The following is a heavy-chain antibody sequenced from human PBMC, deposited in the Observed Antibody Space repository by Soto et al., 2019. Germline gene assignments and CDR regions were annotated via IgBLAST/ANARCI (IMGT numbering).Heavy chain of an antibody. Sequence: LRLSCAASGFTFSSYGMHWVRQAPGKGLEWVAVISYDGSNKYYADSVKGRFTISRDNSKNTLYLQMNSLRAEDTAVYYCAKDAWTYYYYGMDVWGQGTTVTVYS. D-gene: IGHD3-16*01. CDR2: ISYDGSNK. CDR1: GFTFSSYG. V-gene: IGHV3-30*18. J-gene: IGHJ6*02. CDR3: AKDAWTYYYYGMDV.